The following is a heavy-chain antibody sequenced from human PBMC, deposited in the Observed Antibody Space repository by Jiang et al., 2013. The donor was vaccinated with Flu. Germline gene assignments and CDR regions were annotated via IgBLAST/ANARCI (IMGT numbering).Heavy chain of an antibody. Sequence: SNSAAWNWIRQSPSRGLEWLGTTYYRSKWYNDYAVSVKSRITINPDTSKNQFSLQLNSVTPEDTAVYYCAREYCSSTSCYSIDYWGQGTLVTVSS. V-gene: IGHV6-1*01. CDR2: TYYRSKWYN. CDR1: SNSAA. CDR3: AREYCSSTSCYSIDY. J-gene: IGHJ4*02. D-gene: IGHD2-2*01.